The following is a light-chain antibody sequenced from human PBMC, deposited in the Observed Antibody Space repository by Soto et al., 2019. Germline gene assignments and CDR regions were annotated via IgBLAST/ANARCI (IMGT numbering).Light chain of an antibody. V-gene: IGLV1-51*01. CDR2: DNN. J-gene: IGLJ3*02. CDR1: SSNIGNND. Sequence: QSVLTQPPSVSAAPGQKVTISCSGTSSNIGNNDVSWYQQLPGTAPKLLIYDNNKRPSVIPDRFSGSKSGTSATLGITGLQTGDEADYYCGTWESGLNVWVLGGGTKLAVL. CDR3: GTWESGLNVWV.